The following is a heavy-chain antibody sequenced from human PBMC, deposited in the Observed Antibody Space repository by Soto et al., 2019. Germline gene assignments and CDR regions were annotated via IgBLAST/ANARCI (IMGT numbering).Heavy chain of an antibody. CDR3: ARKDKSGYFNWFDP. Sequence: GESLKISCRTSGYKFTSSWIAWVRQKPGKGLEGMGIIFPSDSDTRYSPSFQGQVTISADRPTSTVFLQWASLKASDTAVYFCARKDKSGYFNWFDPWGQGTLVTVSS. D-gene: IGHD3-22*01. CDR2: IFPSDSDT. J-gene: IGHJ5*02. CDR1: GYKFTSSW. V-gene: IGHV5-51*04.